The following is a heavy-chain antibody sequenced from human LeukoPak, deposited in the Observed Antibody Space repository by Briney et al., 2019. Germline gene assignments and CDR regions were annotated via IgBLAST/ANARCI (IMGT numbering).Heavy chain of an antibody. CDR3: ARDNWGFEY. J-gene: IGHJ4*02. CDR2: IHYDESDK. V-gene: IGHV3-30*02. CDR1: GFTFSNYN. D-gene: IGHD7-27*01. Sequence: PGGSLRLSCAASGFTFSNYNMHWVRQAPGKGLEWVAFIHYDESDKYFPDSVKGRFTISRDNSKNTLYLQMNSLRDEDTVVYYCARDNWGFEYWGQGTLVTVSS.